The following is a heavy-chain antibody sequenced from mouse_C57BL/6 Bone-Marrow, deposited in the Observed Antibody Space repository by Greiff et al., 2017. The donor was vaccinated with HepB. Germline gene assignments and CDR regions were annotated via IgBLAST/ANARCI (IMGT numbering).Heavy chain of an antibody. CDR3: ARDCSYWYFDV. Sequence: EVKLMESGPGLVKPSQTVFLTCTVTGISITTGNYRWSWIRQFPGNKLEWIGYIYYSGTITYNPSLTSRTTITRDTPKNQFFLEMNSLTAEDTATHYCARDCSYWYFDVWGTGTTVTVSS. CDR2: IYYSGTI. V-gene: IGHV3-5*01. CDR1: GISITTGNYR. J-gene: IGHJ1*03.